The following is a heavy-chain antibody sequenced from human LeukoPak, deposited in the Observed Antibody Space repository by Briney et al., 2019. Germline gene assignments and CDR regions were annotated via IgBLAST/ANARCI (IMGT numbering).Heavy chain of an antibody. CDR1: GGSVSSYY. D-gene: IGHD3-3*01. CDR2: LSHSGSS. V-gene: IGHV4-59*02. J-gene: IGHJ4*02. Sequence: SETLSLTCTVSGGSVSSYYWSWIRRPPGRGLEWIAYLSHSGSSDSNPSLTSRVTTLVDTSKNQFSLKLTSVTAADTAVYYCASMDIEPYYDFWSGYPTEYHFDYWGQGTLVTVSS. CDR3: ASMDIEPYYDFWSGYPTEYHFDY.